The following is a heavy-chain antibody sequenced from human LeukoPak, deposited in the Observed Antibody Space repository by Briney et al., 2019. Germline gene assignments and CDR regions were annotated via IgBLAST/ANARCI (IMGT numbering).Heavy chain of an antibody. D-gene: IGHD6-13*01. CDR1: GGSISSSSYY. J-gene: IGHJ4*02. CDR2: IYYNGNT. V-gene: IGHV4-39*01. Sequence: SETLSLTCTVSGGSISSSSYYWGWIRQPPGKGLEWIGTIYYNGNTYYNPSLKSRVTISVDTSKNQFSLKLSSVTAADTAVYYCARYAGGYSSTWYGDWGFDYWGQGTLVTVSS. CDR3: ARYAGGYSSTWYGDWGFDY.